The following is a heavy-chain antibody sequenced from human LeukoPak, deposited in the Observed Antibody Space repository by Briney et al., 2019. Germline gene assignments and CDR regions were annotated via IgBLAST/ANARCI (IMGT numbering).Heavy chain of an antibody. J-gene: IGHJ4*02. CDR3: AKDLSVAGPFDY. CDR2: ITRSNYI. Sequence: GGSLRLSCAASGFTFSSYSMNWVRQAPGKGLEWVSSITRSNYIYYADSVKGRFTISRDNAKNTLYLQMSSLRVEDTAIYYCAKDLSVAGPFDYWGQGILVTVSS. V-gene: IGHV3-21*04. D-gene: IGHD6-19*01. CDR1: GFTFSSYS.